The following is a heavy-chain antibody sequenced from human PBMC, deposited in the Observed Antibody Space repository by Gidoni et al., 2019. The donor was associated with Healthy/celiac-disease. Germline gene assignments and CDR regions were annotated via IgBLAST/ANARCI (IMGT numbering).Heavy chain of an antibody. CDR3: ARADCSSTSCYFDY. D-gene: IGHD2-2*01. V-gene: IGHV4-4*07. J-gene: IGHJ4*02. CDR1: GGSISSYY. Sequence: QVQLQESGPGLVKPSETLSLTCTVSGGSISSYYWSWIRKPAGKGLEWIGRIYTSGSTNYNPSLKSRVTMSVDTSKNQFSLKLSSVTAADTAVYYCARADCSSTSCYFDYWGQGTLVTVSS. CDR2: IYTSGST.